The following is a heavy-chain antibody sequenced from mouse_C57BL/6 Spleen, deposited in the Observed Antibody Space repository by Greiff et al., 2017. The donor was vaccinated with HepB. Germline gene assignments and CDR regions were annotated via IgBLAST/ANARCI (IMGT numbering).Heavy chain of an antibody. CDR3: AREANWDPPFAY. D-gene: IGHD4-1*01. J-gene: IGHJ3*01. CDR1: GYSITSGYY. V-gene: IGHV3-6*01. CDR2: ISYDGSN. Sequence: EVKLEESGPGLVKPSQSLSLTCSVTGYSITSGYYWNWIRQFPGNKLEWMGYISYDGSNNYNPSLKNRISITRDTSKNQFFLKLNSVTTEDTATYYCAREANWDPPFAYWGQGTLVTVSA.